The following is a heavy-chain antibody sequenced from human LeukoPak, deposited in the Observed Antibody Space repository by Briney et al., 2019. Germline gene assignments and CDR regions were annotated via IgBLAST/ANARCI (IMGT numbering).Heavy chain of an antibody. J-gene: IGHJ6*03. V-gene: IGHV1-8*03. D-gene: IGHD3-10*01. Sequence: ASVKVSCKASGYTFTSYDINWVRQATGQGLEWMGWMNPNSGNTGYAQKFQGRVTITRNTSISTAYMELSSLRSEDTAVYYCARGLRRGSGKGSYYYYMDVWGKGTTVTVSS. CDR1: GYTFTSYD. CDR2: MNPNSGNT. CDR3: ARGLRRGSGKGSYYYYMDV.